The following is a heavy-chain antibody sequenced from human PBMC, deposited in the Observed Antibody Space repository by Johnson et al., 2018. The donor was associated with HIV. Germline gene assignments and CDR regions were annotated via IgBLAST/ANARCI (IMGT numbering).Heavy chain of an antibody. CDR1: GFTFSSYA. J-gene: IGHJ3*02. D-gene: IGHD1-26*01. CDR2: ISGSGDST. V-gene: IGHV3-23*04. Sequence: MQLVESGGGLVQPGESLRLSCVASGFTFSSYAMNWVRQGPGKGLEWVSAISGSGDSTNYADSVKGRFTVSRDNSKNTLYLQMNTLRAEDTAVYYCAKDPAVSGSYLGDAFDIWGQGTMVTVSS. CDR3: AKDPAVSGSYLGDAFDI.